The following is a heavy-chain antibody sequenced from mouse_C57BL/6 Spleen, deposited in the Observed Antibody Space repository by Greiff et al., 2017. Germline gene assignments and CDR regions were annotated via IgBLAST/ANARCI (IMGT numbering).Heavy chain of an antibody. J-gene: IGHJ2*01. CDR2: INYDGSST. V-gene: IGHV5-16*01. Sequence: EVQLVESEGGLVQPGSSMKLSCTASGFTFSDYYMAWVRQVPEKGLEWVANINYDGSSTYYLDSLKSRFIISRDNAKNILYLQMSSLKSEDTATYYCARAGSGYDFLDYWGQGTTLTVSS. CDR1: GFTFSDYY. D-gene: IGHD2-2*01. CDR3: ARAGSGYDFLDY.